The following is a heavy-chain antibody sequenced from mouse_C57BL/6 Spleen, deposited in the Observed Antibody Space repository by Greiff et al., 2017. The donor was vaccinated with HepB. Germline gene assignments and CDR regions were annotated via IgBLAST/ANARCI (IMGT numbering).Heavy chain of an antibody. Sequence: VQLQQSGPELVKPGASVKISCKASGYAFSSSWMNWVKQSPGKGLEWIGRIYPGDGDTNYNGKFKGKATLTADKSSSTAYMQLSSLTSEDSAVYYCARTYYYGSSYWYFDVWGTGTTVTVSS. CDR2: IYPGDGDT. D-gene: IGHD1-1*01. CDR3: ARTYYYGSSYWYFDV. CDR1: GYAFSSSW. J-gene: IGHJ1*03. V-gene: IGHV1-82*01.